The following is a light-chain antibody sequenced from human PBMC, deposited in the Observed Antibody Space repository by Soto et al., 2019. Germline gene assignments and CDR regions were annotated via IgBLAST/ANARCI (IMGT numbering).Light chain of an antibody. CDR2: GAS. J-gene: IGKJ1*01. CDR1: QSVSSN. V-gene: IGKV3-15*01. CDR3: QQYINLWT. Sequence: ELVLTQSPGTRSLSPGERATLSGRASQSVSSNLAWYQQKPGQSPSLLIYGASTRATGVPARFSGSGSGTEFTLTISSLKSEDFAVYYCQQYINLWTFGQGTKVDIK.